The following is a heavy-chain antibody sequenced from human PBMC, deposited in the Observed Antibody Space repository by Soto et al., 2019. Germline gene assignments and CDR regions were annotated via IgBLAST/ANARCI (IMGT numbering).Heavy chain of an antibody. CDR3: ARVAQYYDFWSGYSTSSYYGMDV. CDR2: INPSGGST. D-gene: IGHD3-3*01. CDR1: GYTFTAYY. Sequence: GASVKVSCKASGYTFTAYYMHWGRQAPGQGLEGMGIINPSGGSTSYAQKFQGRVTMTRDTSTSTVYMELSSLRSEDTAVYYCARVAQYYDFWSGYSTSSYYGMDVWGQGTTVTVSS. V-gene: IGHV1-46*01. J-gene: IGHJ6*02.